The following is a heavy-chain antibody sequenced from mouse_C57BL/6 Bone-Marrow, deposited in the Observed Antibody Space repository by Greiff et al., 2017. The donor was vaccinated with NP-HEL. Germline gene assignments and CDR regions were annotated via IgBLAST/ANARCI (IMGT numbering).Heavy chain of an antibody. CDR2: IDPSDSYT. Sequence: QVQLQQPGAELVMPGASVKLSCKASGYTFTSYWMHWVKQRPGQGLEWIGEIDPSDSYTNYNQKFKGKSTLTVDKSSSTAYMQLSSLTSEDSAVYYCAREGFYYGNYGMDYGGQGTSVTVSS. V-gene: IGHV1-69*01. J-gene: IGHJ4*01. CDR3: AREGFYYGNYGMDY. CDR1: GYTFTSYW. D-gene: IGHD2-1*01.